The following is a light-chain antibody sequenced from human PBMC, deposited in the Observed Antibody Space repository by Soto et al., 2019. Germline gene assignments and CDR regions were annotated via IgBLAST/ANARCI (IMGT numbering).Light chain of an antibody. Sequence: EIVLTQSPATLPLSPGERATLSCRASQSVSSYLAWYQQKPGQAPRLLIYDTSNRATGIPARFSGSGSGTDFTLTISGLEPEDFAVYYCQQRSDWPPGLTFGGGTKVEFK. CDR1: QSVSSY. CDR3: QQRSDWPPGLT. V-gene: IGKV3-11*01. J-gene: IGKJ4*01. CDR2: DTS.